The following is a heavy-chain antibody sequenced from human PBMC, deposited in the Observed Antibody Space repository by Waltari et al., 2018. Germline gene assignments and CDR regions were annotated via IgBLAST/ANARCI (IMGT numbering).Heavy chain of an antibody. V-gene: IGHV3-30*04. CDR2: ISYDGSNK. J-gene: IGHJ4*02. Sequence: QVQLVESGGGVVQPGRSLRLSCAASGFTFSSYAMHWVRQAPGKGLEWVAVISYDGSNKYYVDSVKGRFTISRDNSKNTLYLQMNSLRAEDTAVYYCAREFRGSYSYDYWGQGTLVTVSS. D-gene: IGHD1-26*01. CDR3: AREFRGSYSYDY. CDR1: GFTFSSYA.